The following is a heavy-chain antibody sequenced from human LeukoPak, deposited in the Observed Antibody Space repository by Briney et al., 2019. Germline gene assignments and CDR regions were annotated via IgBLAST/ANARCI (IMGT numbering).Heavy chain of an antibody. J-gene: IGHJ4*02. V-gene: IGHV4-59*11. CDR1: GGSISSHY. CDR2: IYYSGST. D-gene: IGHD3-22*01. CDR3: GATDSSGYSLDY. Sequence: SETLSLTCTVSGGSISSHYWSWIRQPPGKGLEWIGYIYYSGSTNYNPSLKSRVTISVDTSKNQFSLKLSSVTAADTAVYYCGATDSSGYSLDYWGQGTLVTVSS.